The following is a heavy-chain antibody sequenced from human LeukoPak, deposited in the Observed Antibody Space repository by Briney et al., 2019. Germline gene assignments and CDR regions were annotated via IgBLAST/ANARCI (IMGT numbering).Heavy chain of an antibody. Sequence: GGSLRLSCAASGFTFSSYSMNWVRQAPGKGLEWVSSISSSSSYIYYADSVKGRFTISRDNAKNSLYLQMNSLRAEDTAVYYCAKVIFPYYYDSSGYYWGCYFDYWGQGTLVTVSS. CDR3: AKVIFPYYYDSSGYYWGCYFDY. CDR1: GFTFSSYS. CDR2: ISSSSSYI. D-gene: IGHD3-22*01. V-gene: IGHV3-21*04. J-gene: IGHJ4*02.